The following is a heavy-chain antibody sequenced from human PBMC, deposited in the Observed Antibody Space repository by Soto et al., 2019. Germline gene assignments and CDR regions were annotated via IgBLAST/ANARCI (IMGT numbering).Heavy chain of an antibody. V-gene: IGHV3-33*01. CDR3: ARDPGVTGYYFDY. J-gene: IGHJ4*02. D-gene: IGHD5-18*01. CDR1: GYTFSSYG. Sequence: VQLVESGGGVVQPGTSLRLSCAVSGYTFSSYGMHWVRQAPGKGLEWVALIWYDGNKRYYSDSVKGRFSISRDDPKSTLHLEMSSLRADDTAVYYCARDPGVTGYYFDYWGQGTLVFVSS. CDR2: IWYDGNKR.